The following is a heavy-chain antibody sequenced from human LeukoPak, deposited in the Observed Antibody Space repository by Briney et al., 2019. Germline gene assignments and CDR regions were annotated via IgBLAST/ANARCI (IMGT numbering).Heavy chain of an antibody. V-gene: IGHV4-34*01. Sequence: ASETLSLTCAVYGVSFSGYYWSWVRQPPGKGLEWLGEINHSGSTNYNPSRKSGVTISEETSKKQCSRKRRAGEAADTAVYYCARHRGVRPVDSWGQGTLVPVSS. CDR1: GVSFSGYY. CDR2: INHSGST. J-gene: IGHJ4*02. D-gene: IGHD3-10*01. CDR3: ARHRGVRPVDS.